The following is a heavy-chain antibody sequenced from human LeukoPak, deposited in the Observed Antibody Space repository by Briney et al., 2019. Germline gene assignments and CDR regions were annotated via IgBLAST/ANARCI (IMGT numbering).Heavy chain of an antibody. CDR2: ISWNSGSI. Sequence: GGSLRLSCAASGFTFDDYAMHWVRQAPGKGLEWVSGISWNSGSIGYADSVKGRFTISRDNAKNSLYLQMNSLRAEDTALYYCATFSSGEFDYWAREPWSPSPQ. CDR1: GFTFDDYA. J-gene: IGHJ4*02. D-gene: IGHD6-19*01. V-gene: IGHV3-9*01. CDR3: ATFSSGEFDY.